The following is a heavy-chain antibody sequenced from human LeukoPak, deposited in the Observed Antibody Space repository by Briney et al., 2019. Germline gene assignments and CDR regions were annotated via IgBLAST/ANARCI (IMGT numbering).Heavy chain of an antibody. V-gene: IGHV3-23*01. D-gene: IGHD3-10*01. CDR2: ISGSGGST. J-gene: IGHJ4*02. CDR1: GFTFSSYA. CDR3: AKGLWFGESGDY. Sequence: GGSLRLSCAASGFTFSSYAMSWVRQAPGKGLEWVSAISGSGGSTYYADSVKDRFTISRDNSKNTLYLQMNSLRAEDTAVYYCAKGLWFGESGDYWGQGTLVTVSS.